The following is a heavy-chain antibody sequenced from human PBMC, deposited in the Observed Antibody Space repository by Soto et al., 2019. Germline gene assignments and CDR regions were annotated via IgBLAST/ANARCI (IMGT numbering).Heavy chain of an antibody. D-gene: IGHD3-10*01. CDR2: IGGTDGKT. V-gene: IGHV3-23*01. CDR1: GFTFSSYA. Sequence: GGSLRLSCAASGFTFSSYAMSWVRQSPGKGLEWVAAIGGTDGKTYYADSVKGRFTISRDNSEKTLYLQMSRLRAEDTAVYFCAKGMFSSSPTAAGSFDYWGQGALVTVSS. J-gene: IGHJ4*02. CDR3: AKGMFSSSPTAAGSFDY.